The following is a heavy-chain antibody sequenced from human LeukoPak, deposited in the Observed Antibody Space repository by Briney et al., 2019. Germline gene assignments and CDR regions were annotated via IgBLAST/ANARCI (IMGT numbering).Heavy chain of an antibody. V-gene: IGHV4-39*02. CDR2: IYYSGST. CDR3: ARDRAGVYSDY. CDR1: GGSISSSSYY. J-gene: IGHJ4*02. Sequence: SETLSLTCTVSGGSISSSSYYWGWIRQPPGKGLEWIGSIYYSGSTYYSPSLKSRVTISVDTSKNQFSLKLSSVTAADTAVYYCARDRAGVYSDYWGQGTLVTVSS. D-gene: IGHD6-13*01.